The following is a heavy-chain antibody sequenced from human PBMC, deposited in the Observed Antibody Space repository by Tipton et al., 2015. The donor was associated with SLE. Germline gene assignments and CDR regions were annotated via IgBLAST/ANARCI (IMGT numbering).Heavy chain of an antibody. CDR2: IYHSGST. D-gene: IGHD1-26*01. CDR1: GGSMSTSDYY. CDR3: ARTLMEPYYFDY. J-gene: IGHJ4*02. V-gene: IGHV4-39*07. Sequence: TLSLTCSVSGGSMSTSDYYWGWIRQPPGEGLEWIGSIYHSGSTHYNPSLKSRLTISVDRSKNHFSLRLRSVTAADTAVYYCARTLMEPYYFDYWGQGTLVTVSS.